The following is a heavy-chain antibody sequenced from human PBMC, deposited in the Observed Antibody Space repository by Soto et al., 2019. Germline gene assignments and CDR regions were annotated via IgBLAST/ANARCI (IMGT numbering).Heavy chain of an antibody. D-gene: IGHD3-22*01. CDR3: VKDLERNTMIAVIITAFDS. V-gene: IGHV3-9*01. J-gene: IGHJ4*02. Sequence: SLRLSCVASGFTFYNYAMTWVRLAPGKGLECVAGINWNSGSIGYADSVKGRFTISRDNAKNSLFLQMNSLRPEDTALYYCVKDLERNTMIAVIITAFDSWGQGTLVTVPQ. CDR2: INWNSGSI. CDR1: GFTFYNYA.